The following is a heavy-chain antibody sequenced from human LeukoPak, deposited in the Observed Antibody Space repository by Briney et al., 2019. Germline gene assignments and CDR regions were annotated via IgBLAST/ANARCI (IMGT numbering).Heavy chain of an antibody. D-gene: IGHD6-19*01. CDR3: ARAHPTGSGWYFDY. V-gene: IGHV4-59*01. CDR1: GGSISSYC. CDR2: IYYSGST. Sequence: SETLSLTCTVSGGSISSYCWSWIRQPPGKGLEWIGYIYYSGSTNYNPSLKSRVTISVDTSKNQFSLKLSSVTAADTAVYYCARAHPTGSGWYFDYWGQGTLVTVSS. J-gene: IGHJ4*02.